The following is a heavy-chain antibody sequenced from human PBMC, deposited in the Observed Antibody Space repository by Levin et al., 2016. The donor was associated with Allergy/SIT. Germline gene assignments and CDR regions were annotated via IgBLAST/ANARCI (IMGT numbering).Heavy chain of an antibody. Sequence: WIRQPPGKGLEWVSSISSSSSYIYYADSVKGRFTISRDNAKNSLYLQMNSLRAEDTAVYYCARDRPDFWTGNFDYWGQGTLVTVSS. CDR3: ARDRPDFWTGNFDY. CDR2: ISSSSSYI. V-gene: IGHV3-21*01. J-gene: IGHJ4*02. D-gene: IGHD3/OR15-3a*01.